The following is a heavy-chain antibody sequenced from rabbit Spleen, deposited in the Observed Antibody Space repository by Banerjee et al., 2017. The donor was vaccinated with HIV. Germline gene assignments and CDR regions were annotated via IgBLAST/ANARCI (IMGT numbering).Heavy chain of an antibody. CDR3: VRDQAGDADYGPYYLNL. CDR2: IFGAETANT. V-gene: IGHV1S45*01. Sequence: QEQLVESGGGLVKPGTSLTLTCTASGFSFSVYVYMCWVRQAPGKGLEWVACIFGAETANTYFPSWTKGRFTISKTSSTTVTLQLSSLTGADTATYFCVRDQAGDADYGPYYLNLWGPGTLVT. J-gene: IGHJ4*01. CDR1: GFSFSVYVY. D-gene: IGHD2-1*01.